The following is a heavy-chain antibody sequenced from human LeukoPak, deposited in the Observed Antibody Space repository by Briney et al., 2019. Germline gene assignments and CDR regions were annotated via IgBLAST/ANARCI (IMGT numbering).Heavy chain of an antibody. J-gene: IGHJ3*02. D-gene: IGHD3-22*01. CDR1: GYTFTSYG. CDR3: AYSYDTDAFDI. Sequence: ASVKVSCKASGYTFTSYGISWVRQAPGQRLEWMGWISAYNGNTNYAQKLQGRVTMTTDTSTSTAYMELRSMRSDDTAVYYCAYSYDTDAFDIWGQGTMVTVSS. V-gene: IGHV1-18*01. CDR2: ISAYNGNT.